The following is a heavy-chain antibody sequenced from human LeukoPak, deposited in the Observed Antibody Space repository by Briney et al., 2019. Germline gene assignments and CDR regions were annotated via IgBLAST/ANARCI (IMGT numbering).Heavy chain of an antibody. CDR2: IYYSGST. D-gene: IGHD6-13*01. J-gene: IGHJ4*02. Sequence: PSETLSLTCTVSGGSISSSNYYWGWIRQPPGRGLEWIGSIYYSGSTNYNPSLKSRVTISVDTSKNQFSLKLSSVTAADTAVYYCARHSGGGSWYGGRPRGLDYWGQGTLVTVSS. V-gene: IGHV4-39*01. CDR1: GGSISSSNYY. CDR3: ARHSGGGSWYGGRPRGLDY.